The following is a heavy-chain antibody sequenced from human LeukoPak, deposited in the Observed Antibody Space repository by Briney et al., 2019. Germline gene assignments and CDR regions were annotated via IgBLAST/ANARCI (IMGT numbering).Heavy chain of an antibody. V-gene: IGHV3-53*03. CDR2: IYSGGRT. CDR3: ARGPYYFDSSGYYQPFHY. J-gene: IGHJ4*02. Sequence: GGSLRLSCAASGFTVSSNHMSWVRQAPGKGVEWVSVIYSGGRTYYSDSVKGRFTISRDNSKNTLYLQMKSLRAEDTAVYYCARGPYYFDSSGYYQPFHYWGQGTLVTVSS. D-gene: IGHD3-22*01. CDR1: GFTVSSNH.